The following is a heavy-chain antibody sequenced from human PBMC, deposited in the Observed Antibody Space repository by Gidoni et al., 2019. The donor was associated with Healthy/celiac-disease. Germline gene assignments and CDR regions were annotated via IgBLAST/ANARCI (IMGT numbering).Heavy chain of an antibody. CDR3: AKASPGNDEFGELWDPFDY. D-gene: IGHD3-10*01. CDR2: ISGSGGST. CDR1: GFTFSSYA. V-gene: IGHV3-23*01. Sequence: EVQLLESGGGLVQPGGSLRLSCAASGFTFSSYAMSWVRQAPGKGLEWVSAISGSGGSTYYADSVKGRFTISRDNSKNTLYLQMNSLRAEDTAVYYCAKASPGNDEFGELWDPFDYWGQGTLVTVSS. J-gene: IGHJ4*02.